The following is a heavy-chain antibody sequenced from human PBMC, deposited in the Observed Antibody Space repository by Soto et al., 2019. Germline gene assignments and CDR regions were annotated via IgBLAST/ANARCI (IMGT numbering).Heavy chain of an antibody. CDR3: ARARGSATGYDDY. J-gene: IGHJ4*02. D-gene: IGHD2-15*01. CDR1: GFTFSSYS. V-gene: IGHV3-21*01. Sequence: EVQLVESGGGLVKPGGSLRLSCAASGFTFSSYSMNWVRQAPGKGLEWVSSISSASTSIYYADSVKGRFTISRDNAKNSLYLQMNSLGAEDTAVYYCARARGSATGYDDYGGQGTLVTVSS. CDR2: ISSASTSI.